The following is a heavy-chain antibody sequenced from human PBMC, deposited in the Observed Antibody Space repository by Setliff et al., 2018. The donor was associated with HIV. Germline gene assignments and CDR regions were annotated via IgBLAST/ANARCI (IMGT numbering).Heavy chain of an antibody. V-gene: IGHV4-34*01. Sequence: KPSETLSLTCAVYGGSFSGHHWSWIRQPPGKGLEWIGEINHSGSANYNPSLKSRVAMSVDTSRSQFSLNVRSVTAADTAVYYCARHKTNYDFYAFDVWGQGTMVTVSS. J-gene: IGHJ3*01. D-gene: IGHD3-3*01. CDR2: INHSGSA. CDR3: ARHKTNYDFYAFDV. CDR1: GGSFSGHH.